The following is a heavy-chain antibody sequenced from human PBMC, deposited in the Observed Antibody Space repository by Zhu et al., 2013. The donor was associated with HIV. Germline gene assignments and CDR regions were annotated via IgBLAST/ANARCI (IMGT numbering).Heavy chain of an antibody. D-gene: IGHD2-2*01. CDR1: GGTFSSYT. CDR2: IIPILGIA. Sequence: QVQLVQSGAEVKKPGSSVKVSCKASGGTFSSYTISWVRQAPGQGLEWMGRIIPILGIANYAQKFQGRVTITADKSTSTAYMELSSLRSEDTAVYYCAYDYCSSTSCPNNWFDPWGRREPVGHRLL. CDR3: AYDYCSSTSCPNNWFDP. J-gene: IGHJ5*02. V-gene: IGHV1-69*02.